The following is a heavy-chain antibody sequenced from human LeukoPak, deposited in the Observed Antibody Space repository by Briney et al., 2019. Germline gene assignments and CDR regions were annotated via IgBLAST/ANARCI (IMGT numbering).Heavy chain of an antibody. Sequence: PGESLKISCKTSGYSFTSYWIGWVRQMPGKGLEWMGFIFPGDSDTRYTPSFQGQPTISADTSTSHAYLRWSSVMASHTAITYCARLSAHFDYWGQGTPVTVSS. D-gene: IGHD1-26*01. V-gene: IGHV5-51*01. CDR3: ARLSAHFDY. CDR1: GYSFTSYW. J-gene: IGHJ4*02. CDR2: IFPGDSDT.